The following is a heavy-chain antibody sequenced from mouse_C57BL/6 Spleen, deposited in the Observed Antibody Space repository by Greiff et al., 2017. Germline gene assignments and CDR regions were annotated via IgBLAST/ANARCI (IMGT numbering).Heavy chain of an antibody. J-gene: IGHJ4*01. D-gene: IGHD2-2*01. Sequence: EVQLQESGTVLARPGASVKMSCKTSGYTFTSYWMHWVKQRPGQGLEWIGAIYPGNSDTSYNQKFKGKAKLTAVTSASTAYMELSILTNEDSAVYYCIYYGYDDAMDYWGQGTSVTVSS. CDR1: GYTFTSYW. V-gene: IGHV1-5*01. CDR2: IYPGNSDT. CDR3: IYYGYDDAMDY.